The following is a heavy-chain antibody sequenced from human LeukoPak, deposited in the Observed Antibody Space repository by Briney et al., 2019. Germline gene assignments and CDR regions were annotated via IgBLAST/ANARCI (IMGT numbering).Heavy chain of an antibody. CDR3: AKDIFFDY. Sequence: PGGSLRLSCEASGFTFSSYGMHWVRQAPGKGLEWVAVISYDGSNKYYADSVKGRFTISRDNSKNTLYLQMNSLRAEDTAVYYCAKDIFFDYWGQGTLVTVSS. CDR2: ISYDGSNK. V-gene: IGHV3-30*18. CDR1: GFTFSSYG. D-gene: IGHD3-9*01. J-gene: IGHJ4*02.